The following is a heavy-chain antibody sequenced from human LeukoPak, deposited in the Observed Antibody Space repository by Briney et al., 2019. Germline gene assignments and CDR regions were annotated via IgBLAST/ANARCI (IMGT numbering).Heavy chain of an antibody. V-gene: IGHV1-69*04. Sequence: GSSVKVSCKASGGTFSGYAISWVRQAPGQGLEWMGRIIPILGIANYAQKFQGRVTITADKSTSTAYMELSSLRSEDTAVYYCARDPISYSSGWYGEDDYWGQGTLVTVSS. CDR3: ARDPISYSSGWYGEDDY. J-gene: IGHJ4*02. CDR2: IIPILGIA. CDR1: GGTFSGYA. D-gene: IGHD6-19*01.